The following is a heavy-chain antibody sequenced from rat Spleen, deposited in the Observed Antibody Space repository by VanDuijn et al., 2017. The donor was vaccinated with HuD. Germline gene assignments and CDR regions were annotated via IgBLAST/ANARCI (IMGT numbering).Heavy chain of an antibody. CDR2: ITNSGGTT. CDR3: ARRHYGYTDYFDY. D-gene: IGHD1-9*01. V-gene: IGHV5-25*01. J-gene: IGHJ2*01. Sequence: EVQLVESDGDLVQPGRSLKLSCAASGFTFSDFFMAWVRQAPKKGLEWVASITNSGGTTYYRDSVKGRFTISRDNAKSSLYLQMDSLRSEDTATYYCARRHYGYTDYFDYWGQGVMVTVSS. CDR1: GFTFSDFF.